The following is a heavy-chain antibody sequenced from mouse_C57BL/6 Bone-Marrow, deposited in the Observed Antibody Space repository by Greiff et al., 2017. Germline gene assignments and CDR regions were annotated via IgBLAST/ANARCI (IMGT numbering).Heavy chain of an antibody. CDR3: AREGLFDY. D-gene: IGHD2-2*01. CDR1: GYTFTDYY. CDR2: IYPGSGNT. Sequence: VQLQQSGAELVRPGASVKLSCKASGYTFTDYYINWVKQRPGQGLEWIARIYPGSGNTYYNEKFKGKATLTAEKSSSTAYMQLSSLTSEDSAVYFCAREGLFDYWGQGTTLTVSS. V-gene: IGHV1-76*01. J-gene: IGHJ2*01.